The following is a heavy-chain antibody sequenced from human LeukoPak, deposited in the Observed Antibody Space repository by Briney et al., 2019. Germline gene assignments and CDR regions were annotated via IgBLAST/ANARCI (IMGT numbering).Heavy chain of an antibody. CDR2: ISGSGGST. V-gene: IGHV3-23*01. J-gene: IGHJ4*02. CDR3: ASLGEQQLVRRGYFDY. D-gene: IGHD6-13*01. Sequence: GGSLRLSCAASGFTFSSYAMSWVRQAPGKGLEWVSAISGSGGSTYYADSVKGRFTISIDNSKNTLYLQMNSLRAEDTAVYYCASLGEQQLVRRGYFDYWGQGTLVTVSS. CDR1: GFTFSSYA.